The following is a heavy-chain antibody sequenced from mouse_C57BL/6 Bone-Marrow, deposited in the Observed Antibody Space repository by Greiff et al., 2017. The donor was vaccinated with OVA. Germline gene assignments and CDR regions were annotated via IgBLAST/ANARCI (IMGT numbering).Heavy chain of an antibody. CDR3: TGGAY. Sequence: EVKLLESGGGLVQPGGSMKLSCVASGFTFSNYWMNWVRQSPEKGLEWVAQIRLKSDNYATHYAESVKGRFTISIDESKSSVYLQMNNLRAEDTGVYYCTGGAYWGQGTLVTVSA. V-gene: IGHV6-3*01. CDR1: GFTFSNYW. CDR2: IRLKSDNYAT. J-gene: IGHJ3*01.